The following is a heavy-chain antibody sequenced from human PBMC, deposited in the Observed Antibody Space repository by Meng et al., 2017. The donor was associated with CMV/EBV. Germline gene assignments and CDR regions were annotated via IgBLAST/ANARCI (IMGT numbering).Heavy chain of an antibody. D-gene: IGHD5-18*01. J-gene: IGHJ4*02. CDR2: INPNNRDT. V-gene: IGHV1-2*02. CDR3: AKDESNGYTDY. Sequence: CTAAGYTFSGYFIHWIRQAPGQRIEWMGWINPNNRDTKYAERFQGRVTMTRDTSTNTVYMELDSLRFVDTAIYYCAKDESNGYTDYWGPGTLVTVSS. CDR1: GYTFSGYF.